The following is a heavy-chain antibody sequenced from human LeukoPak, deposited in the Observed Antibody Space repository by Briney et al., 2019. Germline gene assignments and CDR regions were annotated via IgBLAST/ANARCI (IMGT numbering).Heavy chain of an antibody. Sequence: GGSLRLSCAASGFTFSSYWMHWVRQAPGKGLVWVSRINSDGSSTSYADSVKGRFTISRDNAKNTLYLQMNSLRAEDTAVYYCANVYGSGSYGDYWGQGTLVTVSS. V-gene: IGHV3-74*01. J-gene: IGHJ4*02. CDR2: INSDGSST. CDR1: GFTFSSYW. D-gene: IGHD3-10*01. CDR3: ANVYGSGSYGDY.